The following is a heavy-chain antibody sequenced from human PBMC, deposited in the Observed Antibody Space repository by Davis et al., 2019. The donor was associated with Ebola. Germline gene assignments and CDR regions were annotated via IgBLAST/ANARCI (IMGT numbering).Heavy chain of an antibody. V-gene: IGHV3-23*01. CDR1: GFIFSSYA. D-gene: IGHD4-17*01. Sequence: GESLKLSCAASGFIFSSYAMSWVRQAPGKGLEWVSSISVRSITYHADSVKGRFTISRDNSKNTLYLQMNSLRAEDTAVYYCAKVHPPTTVTTGWVDPWGQGTLVTVSS. CDR3: AKVHPPTTVTTGWVDP. J-gene: IGHJ5*02. CDR2: ISVRSIT.